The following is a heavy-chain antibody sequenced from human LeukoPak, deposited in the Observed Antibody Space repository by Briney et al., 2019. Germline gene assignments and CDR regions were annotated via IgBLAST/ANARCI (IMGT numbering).Heavy chain of an antibody. J-gene: IGHJ6*02. CDR3: ARNNGMDV. CDR1: GFALSSHW. CDR2: VNRDGSET. Sequence: GGSLRLSCAASGFALSSHWMTWVRRVPGRGPEWVANVNRDGSETYYLDSVKGRFTISKDNAKNSLYLQMNSLRAEDTALYHCARNNGMDVWGQGTTVIVSS. V-gene: IGHV3-7*03.